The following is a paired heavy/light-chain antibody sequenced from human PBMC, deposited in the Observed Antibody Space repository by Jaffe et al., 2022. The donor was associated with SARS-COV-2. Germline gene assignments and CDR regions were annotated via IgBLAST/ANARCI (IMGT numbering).Light chain of an antibody. CDR2: EVS. J-gene: IGLJ2*01. CDR3: SSYTSSSTLGRVV. V-gene: IGLV2-14*01. CDR1: SSDVGGYNY. Sequence: QSALTQPASVSGSPGQSITISCTGTSSDVGGYNYVSWYQQHPGKAPKLMIYEVSNRPSGVSNRFSGSKSGNTASLTISGLQAEDEADYYCSSYTSSSTLGRVVFGGGTKLTVL.
Heavy chain of an antibody. CDR2: IFSNDEK. CDR3: ARTAGDYDSSGYYYTRRYYYYGMDV. CDR1: GFSLSNARMG. Sequence: QVTLKESGPVLVKPTETLTLTCTVSGFSLSNARMGVSWIRQPPGKALEWLAHIFSNDEKSYSTSLKSRLTISKDTSKSQVVLTMTNMDPVDTATYYCARTAGDYDSSGYYYTRRYYYYGMDVWGQGTTVTVSS. V-gene: IGHV2-26*01. J-gene: IGHJ6*02. D-gene: IGHD3-22*01.